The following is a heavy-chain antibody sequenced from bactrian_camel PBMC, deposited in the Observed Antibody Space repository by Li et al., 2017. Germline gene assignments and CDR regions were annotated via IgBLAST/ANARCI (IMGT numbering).Heavy chain of an antibody. CDR3: ATGYGSSSLSTP. CDR2: INRQGVT. V-gene: IGHV3S53*01. Sequence: QLVESGGASVQAGGSLRLSCAASGNIASSYCMGWFRQAPGKEREGVATINRQGVTNYADSVKGRFTISRDNAKNTMYLQMDSLKSEDTALYYCATGYGSSSLSTPRGQGTQVTVS. CDR1: GNIASSYC. D-gene: IGHD6*01. J-gene: IGHJ4*01.